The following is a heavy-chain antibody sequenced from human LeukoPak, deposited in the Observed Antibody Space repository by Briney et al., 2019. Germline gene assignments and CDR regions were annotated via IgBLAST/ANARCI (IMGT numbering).Heavy chain of an antibody. CDR1: GGSISSYY. D-gene: IGHD3-16*02. CDR2: IYYSGST. J-gene: IGHJ3*02. CDR3: ARDRVYVWGSYRPPDAFDI. V-gene: IGHV4-59*12. Sequence: PSETLSLTCTVSGGSISSYYWSWIRQPPGKGLEWIGYIYYSGSTNYNPSLKSRVTMSVDTSKNQFSLKLSSVTAADTAVYYCARDRVYVWGSYRPPDAFDIWGQGTMVTVSS.